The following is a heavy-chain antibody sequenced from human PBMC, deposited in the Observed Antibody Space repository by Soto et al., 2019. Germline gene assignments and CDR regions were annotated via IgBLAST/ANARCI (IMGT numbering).Heavy chain of an antibody. V-gene: IGHV4-34*01. CDR1: GGSFCVYY. D-gene: IGHD3-10*01. CDR2: INHSGST. J-gene: IGHJ6*02. CDR3: ARGRYYGSGSYYIYGMDV. Sequence: TEAVYGGSFCVYYGSWIRQPPGKGLEWIGEINHSGSTNYNPSLKSRVTISVDTSKNQFSLKLSSVTAADTAVYYCARGRYYGSGSYYIYGMDVWGQGTTVTVSS.